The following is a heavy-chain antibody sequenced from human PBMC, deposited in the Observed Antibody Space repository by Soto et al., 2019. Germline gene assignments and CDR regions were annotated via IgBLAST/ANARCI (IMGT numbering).Heavy chain of an antibody. CDR2: ISGSGGST. CDR3: AKDISVLRFLEWGGGAFDI. Sequence: EVQLLESGGGLVQPGGSLRLSCAASGFTFSSYAMSWVRQTPGKGLEWVSAISGSGGSTYYADSVKGRFTISRDNSKNTLYLQMNSLRAEDTAAYYCAKDISVLRFLEWGGGAFDIWGQGTMVTVSS. CDR1: GFTFSSYA. D-gene: IGHD3-3*01. V-gene: IGHV3-23*01. J-gene: IGHJ3*02.